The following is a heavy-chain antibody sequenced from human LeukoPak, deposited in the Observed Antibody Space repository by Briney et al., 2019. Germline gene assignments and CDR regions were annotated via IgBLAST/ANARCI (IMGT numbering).Heavy chain of an antibody. J-gene: IGHJ4*02. CDR2: IWYDGSNK. V-gene: IGHV3-33*06. CDR1: GFTFSSYG. CDR3: AKVVAADLTDY. Sequence: PGGSLRLSCAASGFTFSSYGMHWVRQAPGKGLEWVAVIWYDGSNKYYADSVKGRFTISRDNSKNTLYLQMNSLRAEDTAVYYCAKVVAADLTDYWGQGTLVTVSS. D-gene: IGHD1-26*01.